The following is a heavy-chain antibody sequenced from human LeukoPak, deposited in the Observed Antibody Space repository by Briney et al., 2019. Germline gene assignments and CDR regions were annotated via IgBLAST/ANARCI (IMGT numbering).Heavy chain of an antibody. CDR2: ISAYNGNT. D-gene: IGHD6-19*01. CDR1: GYTFTSYG. V-gene: IGHV1-18*01. CDR3: ARVKGIAVAGPNWFDP. Sequence: GASVKVSCKASGYTFTSYGISWVRQAPGQGLEWMGWISAYNGNTNYAQKLQGRVTMTTDTSTSTAYMELRSLRSDDTAVYYCARVKGIAVAGPNWFDPWGQGTLVTVSS. J-gene: IGHJ5*02.